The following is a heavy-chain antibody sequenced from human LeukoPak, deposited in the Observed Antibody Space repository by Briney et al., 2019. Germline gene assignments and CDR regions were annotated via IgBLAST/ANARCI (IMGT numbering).Heavy chain of an antibody. CDR2: IKQDGSEK. Sequence: PGGSLRLSCAASGFAFDIYWMTWVRQAPGKGLEWVANIKQDGSEKYYVDSVKGRFTISRDNDKNSLFLQMTSLRAEDTAVYYCARVGGRYSPLGYWGQGTLVTVSS. CDR3: ARVGGRYSPLGY. J-gene: IGHJ4*02. CDR1: GFAFDIYW. D-gene: IGHD3-16*02. V-gene: IGHV3-7*01.